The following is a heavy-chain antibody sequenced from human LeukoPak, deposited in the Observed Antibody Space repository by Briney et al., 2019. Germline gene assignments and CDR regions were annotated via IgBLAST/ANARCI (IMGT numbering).Heavy chain of an antibody. CDR1: GYTFTGYY. D-gene: IGHD3-22*01. CDR3: ARVQLRGYYDSSALGAFDI. J-gene: IGHJ3*02. Sequence: GASVKVSCKASGYTFTGYYMRWVRQAPGQGLEWMGWINPNSGGTNYAQKFQGRVTMTRDTSISTAYMELSRLRSDDTAVYYCARVQLRGYYDSSALGAFDIWGQGTMVTVSS. CDR2: INPNSGGT. V-gene: IGHV1-2*02.